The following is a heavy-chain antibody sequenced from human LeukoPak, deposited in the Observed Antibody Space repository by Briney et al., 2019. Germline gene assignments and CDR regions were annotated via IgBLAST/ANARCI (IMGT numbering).Heavy chain of an antibody. J-gene: IGHJ4*02. CDR3: ARLPYSSSSRYGADC. V-gene: IGHV1-2*02. D-gene: IGHD6-6*01. CDR2: INPNSGGT. CDR1: GYTFTGYY. Sequence: ASVKVSRKASGYTFTGYYMHWVRQAPGQGLEWMGWINPNSGGTNYAQKFQGRVTMTRDTSISTAYMELSRLRSDDTAVYYCARLPYSSSSRYGADCWGQGTLVTVSS.